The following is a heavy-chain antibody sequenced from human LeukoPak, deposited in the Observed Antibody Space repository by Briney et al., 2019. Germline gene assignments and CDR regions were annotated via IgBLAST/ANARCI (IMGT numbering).Heavy chain of an antibody. J-gene: IGHJ5*02. Sequence: SETLSLTCTVSGDSISSSSYYWGWIRQPPGKGLEWIGSIYYSGSTYYNPSLKSRVTISVDTSKNQFSLKLSSVTAADTAVYYCARGGFYSNYGMDWFDPWGQGTLVTVSS. CDR2: IYYSGST. CDR3: ARGGFYSNYGMDWFDP. CDR1: GDSISSSSYY. D-gene: IGHD4-11*01. V-gene: IGHV4-39*07.